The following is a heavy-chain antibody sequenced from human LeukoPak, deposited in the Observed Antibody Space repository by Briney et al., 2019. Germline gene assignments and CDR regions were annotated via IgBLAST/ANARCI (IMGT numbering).Heavy chain of an antibody. CDR2: IDKDGRST. J-gene: IGHJ6*02. CDR1: GFTLGAFA. CDR3: ATWAFYHSLDV. V-gene: IGHV3-43*02. D-gene: IGHD1-26*01. Sequence: GGSLRLSCAASGFTLGAFAMHWVSQAPGKGLEWVSLIDKDGRSTYYADSVKGRFTISRDNSKNSLYLQMNSLRTEDTALYYCATWAFYHSLDVWGQGTMVTVSS.